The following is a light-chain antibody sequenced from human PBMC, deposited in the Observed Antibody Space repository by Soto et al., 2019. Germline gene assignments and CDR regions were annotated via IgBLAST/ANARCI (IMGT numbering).Light chain of an antibody. Sequence: LTQSPGTLSLSPGERATLSCRASQSVSSSYLAWYQQKPGQAPRLLIYGASSRATGIPDRFSGSGSGTDFTLTISRLEPEDFAVYYCQHYGTSALFGPGTKVDIK. V-gene: IGKV3-20*01. CDR3: QHYGTSAL. CDR2: GAS. CDR1: QSVSSSY. J-gene: IGKJ3*01.